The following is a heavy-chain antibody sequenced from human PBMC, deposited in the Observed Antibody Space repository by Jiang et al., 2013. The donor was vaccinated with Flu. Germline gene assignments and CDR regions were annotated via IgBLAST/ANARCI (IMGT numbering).Heavy chain of an antibody. D-gene: IGHD1-26*01. V-gene: IGHV1-18*01. CDR2: ISAYNGNT. CDR1: GYTFTSYG. Sequence: SGAEVKKPGASVKVSCKASGYTFTSYGISWVRQAPGQGLEWMGWISAYNGNTNYAQKLQGRVTMTTDTSTSTAYMELRSLRSDDTAVYYCARDQWDGSYSGDDAFDIWGQGTMVTVSS. J-gene: IGHJ3*02. CDR3: ARDQWDGSYSGDDAFDI.